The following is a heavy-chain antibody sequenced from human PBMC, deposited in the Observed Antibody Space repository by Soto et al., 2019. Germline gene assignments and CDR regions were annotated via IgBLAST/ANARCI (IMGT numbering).Heavy chain of an antibody. Sequence: QVQLVESGGGVVQPGRSLRLSCAASGFTFSSYVMQWVRQAPGKGLEWVALISYDGSNKYYADSVKGRFTISRDNSKNTLYLQRNRHRGEDSAVYYCARIHNSTFDYWGQGTLVTVSS. D-gene: IGHD1-20*01. V-gene: IGHV3-30-3*01. CDR2: ISYDGSNK. CDR1: GFTFSSYV. CDR3: ARIHNSTFDY. J-gene: IGHJ4*02.